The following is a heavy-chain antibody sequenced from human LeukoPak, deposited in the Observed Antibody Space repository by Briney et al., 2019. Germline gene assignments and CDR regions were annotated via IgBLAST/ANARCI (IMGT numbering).Heavy chain of an antibody. D-gene: IGHD3-3*01. CDR2: ISSSSSYI. V-gene: IGHV3-21*01. CDR3: ARDQEGEDFGVVIGVYYYYYGMDV. Sequence: GGSLRLSCAASGFTFSSYSMNWVRQAPGKGLEWVSSISSSSSYIYYADSVKGRFTISRDNAKNSLYLQMNSLRAEDTAVYYCARDQEGEDFGVVIGVYYYYYGMDVWGQGTTVTVSS. J-gene: IGHJ6*02. CDR1: GFTFSSYS.